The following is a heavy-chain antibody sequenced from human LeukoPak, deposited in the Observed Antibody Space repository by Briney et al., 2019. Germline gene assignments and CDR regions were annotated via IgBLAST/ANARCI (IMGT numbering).Heavy chain of an antibody. D-gene: IGHD6-19*01. CDR3: ATHSSGWYVPPGWFDP. CDR2: FDPEDGET. Sequence: ASVKVSCKVSGYTLTELSMHWVRQAPGKGLEWMGGFDPEDGETIYAQKFQGRVTMTEDTSTDTAYMELSSLGSEDTAVYYCATHSSGWYVPPGWFDPWGQGTLVTVSS. V-gene: IGHV1-24*01. J-gene: IGHJ5*02. CDR1: GYTLTELS.